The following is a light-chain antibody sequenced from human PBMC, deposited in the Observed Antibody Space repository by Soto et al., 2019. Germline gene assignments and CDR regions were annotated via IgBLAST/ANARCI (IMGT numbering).Light chain of an antibody. CDR3: AAWDGSLNGWV. J-gene: IGLJ3*02. CDR1: SSNIGTNT. V-gene: IGLV1-44*01. Sequence: QLVLTQPPSASGTPGQRVTISCSGSSSNIGTNTVNWFQQLPGTAPKLLIYSNNQRPSGVPDRFSGSKSGTSASLAISGLQSEDEADYYCAAWDGSLNGWVFGGGTKVTVL. CDR2: SNN.